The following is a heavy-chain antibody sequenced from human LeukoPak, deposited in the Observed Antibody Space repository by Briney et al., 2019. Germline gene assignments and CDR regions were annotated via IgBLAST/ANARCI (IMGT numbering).Heavy chain of an antibody. CDR3: ARDFSSGSFYGDYYFDY. J-gene: IGHJ4*02. CDR1: GFTVSNKY. CDR2: IYRDGRT. V-gene: IGHV3-53*01. Sequence: GGSLRLSCAASGFTVSNKYMTWVRQAPGKGLEWVSLIYRDGRTYYADSVKGRCTISRDNSKNSLYLQMNSLRAEDTAVYYCARDFSSGSFYGDYYFDYWGQGTLVTVSS. D-gene: IGHD1-26*01.